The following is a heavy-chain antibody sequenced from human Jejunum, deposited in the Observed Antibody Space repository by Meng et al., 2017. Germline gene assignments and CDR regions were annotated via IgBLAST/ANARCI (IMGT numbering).Heavy chain of an antibody. CDR2: VTHSEGT. D-gene: IGHD4/OR15-4a*01. V-gene: IGHV4-34*01. CDR1: DESFTNYY. J-gene: IGHJ4*02. Sequence: QVQLQQWGAGLLKPSETLSLTCAVYDESFTNYYWNWIRQPPGKGLEWIGEVTHSEGTNYNPSLKSRVTISVDMSKNQFSLKLSSVTAADTAVYYCARGQDRAKTGYWGQGTLVTVSS. CDR3: ARGQDRAKTGY.